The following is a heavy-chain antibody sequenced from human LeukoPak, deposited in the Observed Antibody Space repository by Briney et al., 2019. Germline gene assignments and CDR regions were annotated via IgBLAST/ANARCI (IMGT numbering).Heavy chain of an antibody. D-gene: IGHD3-10*01. CDR2: IYHSGST. CDR3: ARVLAEFGELVFYYYYGMDV. V-gene: IGHV4-38-2*02. CDR1: GYSISSGYY. J-gene: IGHJ6*02. Sequence: SETLSLTCTVSGYSISSGYYWGWIRQPPGKGLEWIGSIYHSGSTYYNPSLKSRVTISVDTSKNQFSLKLSSVTAADTAVYYCARVLAEFGELVFYYYYGMDVWGQGTTVTVSS.